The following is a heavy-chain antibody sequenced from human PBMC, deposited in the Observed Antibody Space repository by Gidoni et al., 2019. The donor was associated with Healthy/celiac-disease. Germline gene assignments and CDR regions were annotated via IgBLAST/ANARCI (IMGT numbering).Heavy chain of an antibody. D-gene: IGHD6-13*01. J-gene: IGHJ6*02. CDR3: ARSKQQLVLGPYGMDV. CDR1: EFTVSRNY. Sequence: EVQLVETGGGLIQPGGSLRLPRAASEFTVSRNYMSWVRQAPGKGLEWVSVIYSGGSTYYADSVKGRFTISRDNSKNTLYLQMNSLRAEDTAVYYCARSKQQLVLGPYGMDVWGQGTTVTVSS. V-gene: IGHV3-53*02. CDR2: IYSGGST.